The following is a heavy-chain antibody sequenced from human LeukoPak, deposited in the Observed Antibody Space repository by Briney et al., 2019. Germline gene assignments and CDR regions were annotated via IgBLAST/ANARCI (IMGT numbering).Heavy chain of an antibody. CDR2: ISAYNGNT. CDR1: GYTFTSYG. Sequence: ASVKVSCKASGYTFTSYGISWVRQAPGQGLEWMGWISAYNGNTNYAQKLQGRVTMTTDTSTSTAYMELRSLRSDDTAVYYCARVSGGSTITRVNWFDPWGQGTLVTVSS. D-gene: IGHD2-15*01. CDR3: ARVSGGSTITRVNWFDP. V-gene: IGHV1-18*01. J-gene: IGHJ5*02.